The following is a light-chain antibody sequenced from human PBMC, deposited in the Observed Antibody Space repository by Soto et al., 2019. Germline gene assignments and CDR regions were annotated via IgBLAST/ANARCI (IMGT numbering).Light chain of an antibody. J-gene: IGKJ4*01. Sequence: DIVMTQSPDSLPVSLGERATINCRSSQSLLYDSNNKNYLAWYQQKIGQSPKLIISWASTRESGVPDRFSGSGSGTDFSLTINNVQATDVAVYYCQQFYSIPLTFGGGTKVSTK. CDR1: QSLLYDSNNKNY. CDR2: WAS. CDR3: QQFYSIPLT. V-gene: IGKV4-1*01.